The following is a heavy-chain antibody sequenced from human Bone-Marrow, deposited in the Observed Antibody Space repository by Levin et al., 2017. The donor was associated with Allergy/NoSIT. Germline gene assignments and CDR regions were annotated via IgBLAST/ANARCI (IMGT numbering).Heavy chain of an antibody. CDR2: ITWKSASI. CDR1: GFTFDEFA. V-gene: IGHV3-9*01. CDR3: AKRGRDGYYFDH. D-gene: IGHD5-24*01. Sequence: LSLTCAASGFTFDEFAMHWVRQPPGKGLEWVSGITWKSASIGYADSVKGRFTISRDNAKNSLYLQMNSLRGEDTALYYCAKRGRDGYYFDHWGQGTLVTVSS. J-gene: IGHJ4*02.